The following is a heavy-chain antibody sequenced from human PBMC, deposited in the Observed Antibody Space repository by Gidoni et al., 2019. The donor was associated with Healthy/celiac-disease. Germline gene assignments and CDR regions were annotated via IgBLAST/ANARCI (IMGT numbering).Heavy chain of an antibody. CDR3: ARLRGYCSSTSCYGPFDY. V-gene: IGHV1-3*01. CDR2: INAGNGNT. J-gene: IGHJ4*02. Sequence: QVQLVQSGAEVKKPGASVKVSCKASGYTFTSYAMHWVRQAPGQRLEWMGWINAGNGNTKYSQKFQGRVTITRDTSASTAYMELSSLRSEDTAVYYCARLRGYCSSTSCYGPFDYWGQGTLVTVSS. CDR1: GYTFTSYA. D-gene: IGHD2-2*01.